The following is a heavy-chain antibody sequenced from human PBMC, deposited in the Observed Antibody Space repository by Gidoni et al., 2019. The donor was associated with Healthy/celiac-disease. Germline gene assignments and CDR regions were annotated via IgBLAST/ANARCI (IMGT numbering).Heavy chain of an antibody. Sequence: EVQLVESGGGLVKPGGSLRLSCAASGFTFSSYSMNWVRQAPGKGLGLVSSISSSSSYIYYADSVKGRFTISRDNAKNSLYLQMNSLRAEDTAVYYCARDTSHNYYDSSGGDAFDIWGQGTMVTVSS. CDR2: ISSSSSYI. CDR1: GFTFSSYS. CDR3: ARDTSHNYYDSSGGDAFDI. J-gene: IGHJ3*02. V-gene: IGHV3-21*01. D-gene: IGHD3-22*01.